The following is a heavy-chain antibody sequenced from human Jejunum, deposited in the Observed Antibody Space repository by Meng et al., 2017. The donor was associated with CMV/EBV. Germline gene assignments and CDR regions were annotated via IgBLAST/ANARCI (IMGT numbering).Heavy chain of an antibody. Sequence: QLTLPGSGPGLVRPSETLSLTCTVSGDSISNYFWSWIRQPAGKKLEWIGRISPSGNINYIPSLKDRVTMSLDTSNNQIFLNLTSVTAADTALYYCARGESRGYYYFDYWGQGILVTVSS. D-gene: IGHD3-22*01. J-gene: IGHJ4*02. CDR2: ISPSGNI. CDR3: ARGESRGYYYFDY. CDR1: GDSISNYF. V-gene: IGHV4-4*07.